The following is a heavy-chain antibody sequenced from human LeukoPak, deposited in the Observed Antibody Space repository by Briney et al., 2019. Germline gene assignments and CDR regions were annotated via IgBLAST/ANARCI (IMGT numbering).Heavy chain of an antibody. CDR3: AKGVGVFDY. Sequence: GGSLRLSCEASGFTFRNYAMSWVRQAPEKGLEWVSSVSGSGSTTHYEDSVKGRFTITRDNSKNTLYLQMNSLRADDTAVYYCAKGVGVFDYWGQGTLVTVSS. CDR2: VSGSGSTT. V-gene: IGHV3-23*01. CDR1: GFTFRNYA. J-gene: IGHJ4*02. D-gene: IGHD1-26*01.